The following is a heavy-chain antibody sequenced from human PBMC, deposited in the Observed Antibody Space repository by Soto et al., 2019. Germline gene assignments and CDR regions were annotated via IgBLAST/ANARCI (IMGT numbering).Heavy chain of an antibody. V-gene: IGHV3-48*01. Sequence: EVQLVESGGDLVQPGGSLRLSCAASGFSFDTYSMNWVRQAPGKGLEWVSYISYSNTIHYADSVQGRFSISRDNAKKSLYLQMNSLRVDDTAGYFCTRDPHALDFWGQGTLVTVSS. CDR2: ISYSNTI. J-gene: IGHJ4*02. CDR3: TRDPHALDF. CDR1: GFSFDTYS.